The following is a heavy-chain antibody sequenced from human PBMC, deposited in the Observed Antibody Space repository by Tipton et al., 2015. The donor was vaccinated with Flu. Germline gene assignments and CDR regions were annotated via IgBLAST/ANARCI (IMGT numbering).Heavy chain of an antibody. V-gene: IGHV4-39*07. D-gene: IGHD6-13*01. CDR1: GGSISSSSYY. CDR2: IYYSVST. CDR3: ARTRGIAAAGTGVGWFDP. Sequence: LRLSCTVSGGSISSSSYYWDWIRQPAGKGLEWIGSIYYSVSTYYNASLKSTVTTSVDTFKNQFSLKLSSVTAADTAVYYCARTRGIAAAGTGVGWFDPWGQGTLVTVYS. J-gene: IGHJ5*02.